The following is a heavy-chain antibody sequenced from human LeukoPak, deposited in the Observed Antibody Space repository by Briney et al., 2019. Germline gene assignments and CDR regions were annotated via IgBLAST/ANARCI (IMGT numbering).Heavy chain of an antibody. CDR2: ISYDGNNK. D-gene: IGHD6-19*01. J-gene: IGHJ4*02. Sequence: GGSLTLSCAASGFTFSSYAMHWVRQAPGKGLDGVAVISYDGNNKFYADSVKGRFTISRDNSKNTLYLQMNSLRAEDTAVYYCATFPIDSSGWYGGEENFDYWGQGTLVTVSS. CDR3: ATFPIDSSGWYGGEENFDY. V-gene: IGHV3-30-3*01. CDR1: GFTFSSYA.